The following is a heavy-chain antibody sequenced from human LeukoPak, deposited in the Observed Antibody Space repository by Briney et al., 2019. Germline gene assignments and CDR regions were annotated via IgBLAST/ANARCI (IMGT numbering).Heavy chain of an antibody. D-gene: IGHD1-26*01. Sequence: ASVKVSCKASGYTFTNYGITWVRQAPGQGLEWMGWISAYNDNTYYVQNLQGRVTMTTDTSTNTAYMELRSLRSDDTAVYFCARDMKRSRARWENLGFDPWGQGTLVTVSS. J-gene: IGHJ5*02. CDR1: GYTFTNYG. CDR3: ARDMKRSRARWENLGFDP. CDR2: ISAYNDNT. V-gene: IGHV1-18*01.